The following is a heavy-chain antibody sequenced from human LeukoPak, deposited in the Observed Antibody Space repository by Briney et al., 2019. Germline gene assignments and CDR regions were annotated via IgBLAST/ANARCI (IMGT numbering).Heavy chain of an antibody. V-gene: IGHV3-74*01. D-gene: IGHD3-9*01. CDR3: ARAGYLDILTEGAFDY. J-gene: IGHJ4*02. Sequence: GGSLRLSCAASGFTFISYWMHWVRQVPGKGLVWVSRINSDGSSTSYADSVKGRFTISRDDAKNTLYLQMNSLRAEDTAVYYCARAGYLDILTEGAFDYWGQGTLVAVSS. CDR2: INSDGSST. CDR1: GFTFISYW.